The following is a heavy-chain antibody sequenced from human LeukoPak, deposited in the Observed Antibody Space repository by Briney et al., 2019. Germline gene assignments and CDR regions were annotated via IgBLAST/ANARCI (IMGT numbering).Heavy chain of an antibody. V-gene: IGHV1-69*13. CDR1: GGTFSSYA. Sequence: SVKVSCKASGGTFSSYAISWVRQAPGQGLEWMGGIIPIFGTANYAQKFQGRVTITADESTSTAYMELSSLRSEDTAVFYCAVSARRGVGYFDYWGQGTLVTVSS. CDR2: IIPIFGTA. J-gene: IGHJ4*02. D-gene: IGHD1-26*01. CDR3: AVSARRGVGYFDY.